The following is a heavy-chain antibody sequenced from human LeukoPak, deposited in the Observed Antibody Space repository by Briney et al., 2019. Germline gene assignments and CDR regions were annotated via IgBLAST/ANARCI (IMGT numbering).Heavy chain of an antibody. V-gene: IGHV3-66*01. D-gene: IGHD5-18*01. CDR3: ARDSNTARFDY. J-gene: IGHJ4*02. CDR1: GFTISSNY. Sequence: PGGSLRLSCAASGFTISSNYMNWVRQAPGKGLEWVSAIYGGGSPYYVDSGKGRFTISRDNSKNTLYLQMNSLRAEDTAVYYCARDSNTARFDYWGQGTLVTVSS. CDR2: IYGGGSP.